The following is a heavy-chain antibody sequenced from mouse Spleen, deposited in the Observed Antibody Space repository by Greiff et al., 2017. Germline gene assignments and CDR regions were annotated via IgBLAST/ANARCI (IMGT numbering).Heavy chain of an antibody. Sequence: QVQLQQSGAELARPGASVKLSCKASGYTFTSYWMQWVKQRPGQGLEWIGAIYPGDGDTRYTQKFKGKATLTADKSSSTAYMQLSSLASEDSAVYYCARGDLLGLFDYWGQGTTLTVSS. D-gene: IGHD4-1*01. CDR1: GYTFTSYW. J-gene: IGHJ2*01. CDR2: IYPGDGDT. CDR3: ARGDLLGLFDY. V-gene: IGHV1-87*01.